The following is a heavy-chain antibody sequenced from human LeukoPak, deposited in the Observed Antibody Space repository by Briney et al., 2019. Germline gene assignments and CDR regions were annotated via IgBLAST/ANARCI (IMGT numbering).Heavy chain of an antibody. Sequence: SETLSLTCTVSGGSISSNSYYWGWIRQPPGKGLEWIGSIYYSGSAFYNPSLKSRVTISVDTSKNQFSLKLSSVTAAETAVYYCARHIGVVVAAINAFDIWGQGTMVTVSS. CDR3: ARHIGVVVAAINAFDI. V-gene: IGHV4-39*01. J-gene: IGHJ3*02. CDR1: GGSISSNSYY. CDR2: IYYSGSA. D-gene: IGHD2-15*01.